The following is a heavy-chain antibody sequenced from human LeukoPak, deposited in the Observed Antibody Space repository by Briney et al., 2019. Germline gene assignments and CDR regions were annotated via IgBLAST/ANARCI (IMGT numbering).Heavy chain of an antibody. CDR2: ISSSSSYI. CDR1: GFTFSSHS. CDR3: ARDRGDGYDNFDY. D-gene: IGHD5-12*01. J-gene: IGHJ4*02. V-gene: IGHV3-21*03. Sequence: GGSLRLSCAASGFTFSSHSMNWVRQAPGKGLEWVSSISSSSSYIYYADSVKGRFTISRDNAKNSLYLQMNSLRAEDTAVYYCARDRGDGYDNFDYWGQGTLVTVSS.